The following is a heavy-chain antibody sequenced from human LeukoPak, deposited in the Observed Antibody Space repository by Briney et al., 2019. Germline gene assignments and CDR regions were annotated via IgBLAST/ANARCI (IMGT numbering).Heavy chain of an antibody. D-gene: IGHD1-26*01. Sequence: SETLSLTCTVSGGSISSGGYYWSWIRQHPGKGLEWIGYIYYSGSTYYNPSLKSRVTISVDTSKNQFSLKLSSVTAADTAVYYCARAGTVGATRLDYWGQGTLVTVSS. V-gene: IGHV4-31*03. CDR2: IYYSGST. CDR1: GGSISSGGYY. CDR3: ARAGTVGATRLDY. J-gene: IGHJ4*02.